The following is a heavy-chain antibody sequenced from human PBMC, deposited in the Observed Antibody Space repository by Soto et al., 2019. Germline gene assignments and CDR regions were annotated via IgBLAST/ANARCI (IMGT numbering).Heavy chain of an antibody. Sequence: QVQLQESGPGLVKPSQTLSLTCTVSGGSISSGGYYWSWIRQHPGKGLEWIGYIYYSGSTYYNPSLKSLVTISVDTSKHQFSLKLSPLTAADTAVYYCARAVEYYDLLTGYQNWFDPWGQGTLVTVSS. J-gene: IGHJ5*02. CDR3: ARAVEYYDLLTGYQNWFDP. CDR2: IYYSGST. V-gene: IGHV4-31*01. CDR1: GGSISSGGYY. D-gene: IGHD3-9*01.